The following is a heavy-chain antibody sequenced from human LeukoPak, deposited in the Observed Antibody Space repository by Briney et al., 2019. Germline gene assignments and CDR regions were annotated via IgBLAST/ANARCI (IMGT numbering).Heavy chain of an antibody. V-gene: IGHV2-5*02. J-gene: IGHJ4*02. Sequence: SGPTLVKPTQTLTLTCTFSGFSLSTSGVGVGWIRQPPGKALEWLALIYWDDDKRYSPSLKSRLTITKDTSKNQVVLTMTNMDPVDTATYYCARMGTSVPAARFFDYWGQGTLVTVSS. D-gene: IGHD2-2*01. CDR2: IYWDDDK. CDR1: GFSLSTSGVG. CDR3: ARMGTSVPAARFFDY.